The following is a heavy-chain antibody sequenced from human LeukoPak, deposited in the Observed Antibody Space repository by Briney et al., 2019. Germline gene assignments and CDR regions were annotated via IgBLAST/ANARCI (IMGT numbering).Heavy chain of an antibody. J-gene: IGHJ5*02. CDR2: TYYRSTWYN. CDR3: ARRLTQYDCFNP. CDR1: GDSVSSNSVT. Sequence: SQTLSLTCAISGDSVSSNSVTWNWIRQSPSRGLEWLGRTYYRSTWYNDYAVSVGGRITVNPDTSKNQFSLHLNSVTPEDTAVYYCARRLTQYDCFNPWGQGILVTVSS. D-gene: IGHD2-2*01. V-gene: IGHV6-1*01.